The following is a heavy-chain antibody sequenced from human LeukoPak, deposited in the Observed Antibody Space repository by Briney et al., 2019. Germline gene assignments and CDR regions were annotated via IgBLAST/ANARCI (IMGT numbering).Heavy chain of an antibody. CDR2: ISGSGDTT. CDR1: GFGFSGYA. V-gene: IGHV3-23*01. J-gene: IGHJ6*03. CDR3: AKGSAYYDFYYMVV. Sequence: GGSLRLSCAGSGFGFSGYAMSWVRQAPGKGLDWVSTISGSGDTTYYADSVKGRFAISRDNAKNTLDLQMNSLTAEDTAVYYCAKGSAYYDFYYMVVCGKGTTVTVSS.